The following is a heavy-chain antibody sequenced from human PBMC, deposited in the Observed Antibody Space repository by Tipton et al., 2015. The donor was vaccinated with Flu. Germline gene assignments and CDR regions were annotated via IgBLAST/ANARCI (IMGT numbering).Heavy chain of an antibody. CDR1: GYSFSDYW. J-gene: IGHJ4*02. D-gene: IGHD3-9*01. V-gene: IGHV5-51*03. Sequence: QLVQSGAEVKKPGEPLKISCKGSGYSFSDYWIAWVRQLPGKGLEWMRIIYPGDSDTRYRPSFQGQVTFSADTSTSTAYLQWTSLKAADTAMYFCARKAGGYDKWGQGTVVRVS. CDR3: ARKAGGYDK. CDR2: IYPGDSDT.